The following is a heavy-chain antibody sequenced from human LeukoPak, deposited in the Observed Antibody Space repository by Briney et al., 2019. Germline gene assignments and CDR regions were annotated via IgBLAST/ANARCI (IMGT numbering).Heavy chain of an antibody. CDR3: AKGYCIGASCYVLDS. Sequence: ASVKVSCKASGYDFTTNYIHWVRQAPGQGLEWMGTINPSVGSTAYGQRFQGRVTTTRDTSTTTVYMDLSSLTSEDTAIYYCAKGYCIGASCYVLDSWGQGTLVTVSS. CDR2: INPSVGST. J-gene: IGHJ4*02. CDR1: GYDFTTNY. D-gene: IGHD2-15*01. V-gene: IGHV1-46*01.